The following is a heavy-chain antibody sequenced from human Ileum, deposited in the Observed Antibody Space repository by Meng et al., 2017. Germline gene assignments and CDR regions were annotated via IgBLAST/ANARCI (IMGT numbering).Heavy chain of an antibody. J-gene: IGHJ4*02. CDR1: GFTFSTYT. CDR2: ISSSSSYI. V-gene: IGHV3-21*01. CDR3: ARGVAYSYGPSAGDY. Sequence: GESLKISCAASGFTFSTYTMNWVRQAPGKGLEWVSSISSSSSYIYYADSVKGRFTISRDNAKNSLYLQINSLRAEDTAVYYCARGVAYSYGPSAGDYWGQGTRVTVSS. D-gene: IGHD5-18*01.